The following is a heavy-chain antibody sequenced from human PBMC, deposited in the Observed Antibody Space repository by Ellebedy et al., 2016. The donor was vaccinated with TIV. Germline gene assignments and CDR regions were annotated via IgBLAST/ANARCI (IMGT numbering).Heavy chain of an antibody. CDR1: GGSFSGYQ. CDR3: ARDPKRNPGTSGEFNHYYYAMDV. Sequence: SETLSLXXAVVGGSFSGYQWSWIRQPPEKGLEWIGDMKHIGSTNYNPSLQSRVAISVDRSKNQFSLRLTSVTAADTAVYYCARDPKRNPGTSGEFNHYYYAMDVWGQGTAVTVSS. V-gene: IGHV4-34*01. CDR2: MKHIGST. J-gene: IGHJ6*02. D-gene: IGHD3-10*01.